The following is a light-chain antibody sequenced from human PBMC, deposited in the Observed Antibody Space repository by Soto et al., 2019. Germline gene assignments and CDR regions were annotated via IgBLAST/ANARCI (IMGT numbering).Light chain of an antibody. CDR1: SSDVGGYNY. V-gene: IGLV2-14*01. J-gene: IGLJ1*01. CDR3: SAYRSRSTLLYV. Sequence: QSALTQPASVSGSPGQSITISCTGTSSDVGGYNYVSWYQQHPGKAPKLMIYDVSNRPSGVSNRFSGSKSGNTASLTISGLQAEDEAEDYCSAYRSRSTLLYVFGTGTQLTVL. CDR2: DVS.